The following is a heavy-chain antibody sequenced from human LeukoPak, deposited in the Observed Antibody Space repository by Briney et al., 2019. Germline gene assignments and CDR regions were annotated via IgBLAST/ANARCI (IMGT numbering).Heavy chain of an antibody. V-gene: IGHV1-18*01. CDR2: ISAYNGNT. Sequence: ASVKVSCKASGYTFTIYGISWVRQAPGQGLEWMGWISAYNGNTNYAQKLQGRVTMTTDTSTSTAYMELRSLRSDDTAVYYCARVDYDFWSGYRNNWFDPWGQGTLVTVSS. CDR3: ARVDYDFWSGYRNNWFDP. J-gene: IGHJ5*02. D-gene: IGHD3-3*01. CDR1: GYTFTIYG.